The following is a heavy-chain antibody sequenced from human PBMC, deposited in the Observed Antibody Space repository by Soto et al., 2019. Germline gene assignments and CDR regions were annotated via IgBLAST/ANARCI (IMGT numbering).Heavy chain of an antibody. V-gene: IGHV4-34*01. Sequence: QVRLQQWGAGLLKPSETLSLTCAVYGGSFSGYYWSWIRQPPGKGLEWIGEINHSGSTNYNPSLKSRVTISVDTSKNQFSLKLSSVTAADTAVYYCARGWNRHGDHQKGGAFDIWGQGTMVTVSS. D-gene: IGHD4-17*01. CDR2: INHSGST. CDR1: GGSFSGYY. J-gene: IGHJ3*02. CDR3: ARGWNRHGDHQKGGAFDI.